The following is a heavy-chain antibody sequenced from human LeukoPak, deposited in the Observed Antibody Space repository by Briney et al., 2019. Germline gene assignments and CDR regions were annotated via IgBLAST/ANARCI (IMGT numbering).Heavy chain of an antibody. D-gene: IGHD1-26*01. CDR2: IYTSGST. CDR3: ARDTTGSSLDY. J-gene: IGHJ4*02. V-gene: IGHV4-61*02. CDR1: GGSISSSSYY. Sequence: SETLSLTCTVSGGSISSSSYYWSWIRQPARKGLEWIGRIYTSGSTNYNPSLKSRVTISVDTSKNQFSLKLSSVTAADTAVYYCARDTTGSSLDYWGQGTLVTVSS.